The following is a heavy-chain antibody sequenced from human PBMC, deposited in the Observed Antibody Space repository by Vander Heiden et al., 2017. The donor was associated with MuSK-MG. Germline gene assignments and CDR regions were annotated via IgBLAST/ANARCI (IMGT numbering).Heavy chain of an antibody. J-gene: IGHJ3*02. D-gene: IGHD3-16*01. V-gene: IGHV3-23*01. CDR2: ISGSGGST. CDR3: AKVRWGAFDI. CDR1: GFTFSSYA. Sequence: EVQLLESGGGLVQPGGSLRLSCAASGFTFSSYAMSWVRQAPGKGLEWVSAISGSGGSTDDADSVKGRFTISRDNSKNTLYMKMNSLRAEDTAVYDGAKVRWGAFDIWGQGTMVTVSS.